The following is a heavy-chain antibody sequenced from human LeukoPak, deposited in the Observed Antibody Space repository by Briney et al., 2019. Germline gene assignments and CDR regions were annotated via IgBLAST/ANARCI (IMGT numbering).Heavy chain of an antibody. D-gene: IGHD2-2*03. CDR3: ARIGQATEMDIVVVPAALYMDV. Sequence: SETLSLTCTVSGGSISSYYWSWIRQPAGKGLEWIGRIYTSGSTNYNPSLKSRVTMSVDTYKNQFSLQLSSVTAADTAVYYCARIGQATEMDIVVVPAALYMDVWGKGTTVTVSS. V-gene: IGHV4-4*07. J-gene: IGHJ6*03. CDR1: GGSISSYY. CDR2: IYTSGST.